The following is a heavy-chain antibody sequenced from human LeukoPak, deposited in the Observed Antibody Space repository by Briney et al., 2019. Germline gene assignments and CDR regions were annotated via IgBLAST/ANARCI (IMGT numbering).Heavy chain of an antibody. J-gene: IGHJ5*02. CDR1: GFTFSSYE. CDR2: ISSSGSTI. CDR3: ARGLYYYGSGSYYNNWFDP. V-gene: IGHV3-48*03. D-gene: IGHD3-10*01. Sequence: GGSLRLSCAASGFTFSSYEMNWVRQAPGKGLEWVSYISSSGSTIYYADSVKGRFTISRDNAKNSLYLQMNSLRAEDTAVYYCARGLYYYGSGSYYNNWFDPWGQGTLVTVSS.